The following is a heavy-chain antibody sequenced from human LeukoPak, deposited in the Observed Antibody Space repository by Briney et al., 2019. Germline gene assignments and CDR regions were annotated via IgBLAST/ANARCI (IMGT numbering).Heavy chain of an antibody. CDR3: AKDASGWKELDY. V-gene: IGHV3-43*01. J-gene: IGHJ4*02. CDR1: GFTFRVYT. Sequence: PGGSPRLSCAASGFTFRVYTMHWVRQPPGKGLEWVSLIYGGGGTTSYADSVRGRFTISRDNNKNSLYLQMNSLTTEDTAFYYCAKDASGWKELDYWGRGTLVTVSS. CDR2: IYGGGGTT. D-gene: IGHD6-19*01.